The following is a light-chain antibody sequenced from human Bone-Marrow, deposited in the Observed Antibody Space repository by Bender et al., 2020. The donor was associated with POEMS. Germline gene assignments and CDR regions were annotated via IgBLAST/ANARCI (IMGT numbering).Light chain of an antibody. CDR1: STYIDDYTV. J-gene: IGLJ2*01. CDR3: SSYRDGFGNF. V-gene: IGLV2-14*02. CDR2: EVI. Sequence: HSALTQPASVSGSPGQSITISCTGASTYIDDYTVVSWYQQHPGKAPKLIIFEVIRRPSGVPDRFSGSKSGNTASLTLSGLQSEDEADYYCSSYRDGFGNFFGGGTKLTVL.